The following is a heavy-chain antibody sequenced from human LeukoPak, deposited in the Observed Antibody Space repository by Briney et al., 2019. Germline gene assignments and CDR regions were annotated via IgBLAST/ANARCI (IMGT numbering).Heavy chain of an antibody. V-gene: IGHV1-18*01. J-gene: IGHJ6*02. CDR2: ISAYNGNT. CDR1: GGTFSSYA. Sequence: WASVKVSCKASGGTFSSYAISWVRQAPGQGLEWMGWISAYNGNTNYAQKLQGRVTMTTDTSTSTAYMELRSLRSDDTAVYYCARELVDYYGMDVWGQGTTVTVSS. D-gene: IGHD2-15*01. CDR3: ARELVDYYGMDV.